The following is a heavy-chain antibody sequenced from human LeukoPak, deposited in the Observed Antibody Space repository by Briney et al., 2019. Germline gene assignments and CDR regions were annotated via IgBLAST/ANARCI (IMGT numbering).Heavy chain of an antibody. V-gene: IGHV4-59*01. Sequence: SETLSLTCTVSGGSISSYYWSWIRQPPGKGLEWIGYIYYSGSTNYNPSLKSRVTISVDTSKNQFSLKLSSVTAVDTAVYYCARVIMEYCSGGSCYSGYYYYYMDVWGKGTTVTVSS. CDR1: GGSISSYY. CDR3: ARVIMEYCSGGSCYSGYYYYYMDV. CDR2: IYYSGST. J-gene: IGHJ6*03. D-gene: IGHD2-15*01.